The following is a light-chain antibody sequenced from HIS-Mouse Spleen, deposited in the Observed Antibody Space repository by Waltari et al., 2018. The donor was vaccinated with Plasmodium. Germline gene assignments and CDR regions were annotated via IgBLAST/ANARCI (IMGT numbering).Light chain of an antibody. CDR2: AAS. V-gene: IGKV1D-8*02. CDR1: QGISRE. J-gene: IGKJ1*01. Sequence: RSSQGISREVAGEQQKPGKAPEHLIYAASTLQTGVPSRCRGSGSGTDFTLTISCLQSEDFATYYCQQYYSFPRTFGQGTKVEIK. CDR3: QQYYSFPRT.